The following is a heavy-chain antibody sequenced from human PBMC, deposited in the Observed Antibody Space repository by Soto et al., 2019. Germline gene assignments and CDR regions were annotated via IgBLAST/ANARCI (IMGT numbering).Heavy chain of an antibody. CDR1: GFTVSNNY. CDR3: TRRPGS. Sequence: EVQLVESGGGLVQPGASLRLSCAASGFTVSNNYMGWVRQAPGKGLEWVSFIYSGGNTYYADSVKGRFTISRDKSKNTLYLQMNNLRVEDTAVYYCTRRPGSWGQGTLVTVSS. J-gene: IGHJ5*02. V-gene: IGHV3-66*01. D-gene: IGHD7-27*01. CDR2: IYSGGNT.